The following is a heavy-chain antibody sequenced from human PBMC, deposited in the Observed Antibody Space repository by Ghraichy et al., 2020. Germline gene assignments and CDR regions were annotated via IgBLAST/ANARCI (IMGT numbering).Heavy chain of an antibody. CDR1: GFTFSFYA. CDR2: ISDNGGST. D-gene: IGHD3-9*01. CDR3: VKAKGGNFDWLQYH. Sequence: GGSLRLSCSVSGFTFSFYAMHWVRQAPGKGLEYVASISDNGGSTNYADSVQGRFTISRDTSENTLFLQMSSLRAEDTAVYYCVKAKGGNFDWLQYHWGQGTLVTVSS. J-gene: IGHJ5*02. V-gene: IGHV3-64D*06.